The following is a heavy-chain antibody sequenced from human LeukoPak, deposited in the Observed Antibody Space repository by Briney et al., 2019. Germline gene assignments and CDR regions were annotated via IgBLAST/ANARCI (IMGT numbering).Heavy chain of an antibody. D-gene: IGHD5-18*01. CDR1: GGTFSSYA. CDR3: ATVPQSYGYVPYAFDI. Sequence: SVKVSCKASGGTFSSYAISWVRQAPGQGLEWMGGIIPIFGTANYAQKFQGRVTITTDESTSTAYMELSSLRSEDTAVYYCATVPQSYGYVPYAFDIWGQGTMVTVSS. J-gene: IGHJ3*02. V-gene: IGHV1-69*05. CDR2: IIPIFGTA.